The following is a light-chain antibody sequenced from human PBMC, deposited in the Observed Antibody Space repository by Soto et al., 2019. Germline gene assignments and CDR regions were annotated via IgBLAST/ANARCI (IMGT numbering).Light chain of an antibody. V-gene: IGKV3-11*01. CDR2: DAS. J-gene: IGKJ4*01. CDR1: QSVTNS. Sequence: EIVLTQSPATLSLSPGERATLSCRASQSVTNSLAWYQQKPGQAPRLLVYDASNRATGIPTGFSGSGSGTDFTLTISNLEPEDFAVYYCQQHISWPLTFGGGTKVEIK. CDR3: QQHISWPLT.